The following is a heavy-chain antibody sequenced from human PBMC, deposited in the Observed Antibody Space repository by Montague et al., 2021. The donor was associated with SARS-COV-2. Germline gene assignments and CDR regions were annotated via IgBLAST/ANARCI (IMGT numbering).Heavy chain of an antibody. CDR1: GGSFSDYY. Sequence: SETLSLTCAVYGGSFSDYYWTWIRQPPGKGLEWLGEVNHSGRIIYNPSLKSRITISVDTSKNQFSLRLSSVTAADTAVYYCARGAPTITMIVVVFTGAGWYFDLWGRGTLVTVSS. CDR3: ARGAPTITMIVVVFTGAGWYFDL. V-gene: IGHV4-34*01. CDR2: VNHSGRI. D-gene: IGHD3-22*01. J-gene: IGHJ2*01.